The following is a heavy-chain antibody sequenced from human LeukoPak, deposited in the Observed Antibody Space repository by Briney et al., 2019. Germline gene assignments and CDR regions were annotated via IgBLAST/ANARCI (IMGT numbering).Heavy chain of an antibody. Sequence: SETLSLTCTISGGSISSYYWSWIRQPPGKGLEWIGFFYYSGSTNYNPSLKSRVTMSVDPSKNHFSLKLSSVTAADTAVYYCARDHSDYPRVFDYWGQGTLVTVSS. CDR3: ARDHSDYPRVFDY. V-gene: IGHV4-59*01. J-gene: IGHJ4*02. CDR2: FYYSGST. CDR1: GGSISSYY. D-gene: IGHD3-22*01.